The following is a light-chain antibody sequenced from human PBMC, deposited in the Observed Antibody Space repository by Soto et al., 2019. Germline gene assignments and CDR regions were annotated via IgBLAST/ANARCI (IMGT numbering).Light chain of an antibody. J-gene: IGKJ4*01. CDR2: AAS. CDR3: QQSYSTPFT. CDR1: QSIISY. V-gene: IGKV1-39*01. Sequence: DIQMTQSPSSLSASVGDRVTITCRASQSIISYLNWYQQKPGKAPKLLIYAASSLQSGVPSRFNGSGSGTDFTLTISSLQPEDFATYYCQQSYSTPFTFGGGTKVEIK.